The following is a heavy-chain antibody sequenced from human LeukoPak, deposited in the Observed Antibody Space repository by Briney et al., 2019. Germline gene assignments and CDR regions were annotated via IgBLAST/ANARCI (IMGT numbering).Heavy chain of an antibody. V-gene: IGHV3-30*18. Sequence: PGGSLRLSCAASGFTFSSYGMHWVRQAPGKGLEWVAVIYYGGSIEYYADSVRGRFTISRDNSKKTLYLQMNSLRSEDTAVYYCAKDGGEYCTSSSCYYYYMDVWGKGTTVTVSS. D-gene: IGHD2/OR15-2a*01. CDR1: GFTFSSYG. CDR2: IYYGGSIE. CDR3: AKDGGEYCTSSSCYYYYMDV. J-gene: IGHJ6*03.